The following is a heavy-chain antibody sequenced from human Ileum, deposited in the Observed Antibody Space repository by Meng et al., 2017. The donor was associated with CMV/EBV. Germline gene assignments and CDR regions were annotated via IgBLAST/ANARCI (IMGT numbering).Heavy chain of an antibody. D-gene: IGHD2-21*01. CDR1: GYTFTGYY. CDR2: INPNSGGT. Sequence: ASVKVSCKASGYTFTGYYMHWVRQAPGQGLEWMGWINPNSGGTNYAQKFQGRVTMTRDTSISTAYMELSRLRSDDTAVYYCASTRPYCGGDCYSGYYFDYWGQGTLVTVSS. CDR3: ASTRPYCGGDCYSGYYFDY. V-gene: IGHV1-2*02. J-gene: IGHJ4*02.